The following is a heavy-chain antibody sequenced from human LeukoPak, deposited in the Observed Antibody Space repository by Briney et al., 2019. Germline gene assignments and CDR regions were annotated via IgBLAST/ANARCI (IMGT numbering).Heavy chain of an antibody. Sequence: SETLSLTCTVSGGSISSSSYYWGWIRRPPGKGLEWIGSIYYSGSTYYNLSLKSRVTISVDTSKNQFSLKLSSVTAADTAVYYCARTYYYGSGSPFDYWGQGTLVTVSS. V-gene: IGHV4-39*01. CDR1: GGSISSSSYY. CDR3: ARTYYYGSGSPFDY. J-gene: IGHJ4*02. CDR2: IYYSGST. D-gene: IGHD3-10*01.